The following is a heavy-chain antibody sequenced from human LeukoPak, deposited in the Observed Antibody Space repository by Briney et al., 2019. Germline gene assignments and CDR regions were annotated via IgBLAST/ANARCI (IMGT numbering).Heavy chain of an antibody. CDR1: GFTFSSYE. CDR3: ARSWYNWNDLDWFDP. CDR2: ISSSGSTI. V-gene: IGHV3-48*03. Sequence: GGSLRLSCAASGFTFSSYEMNWVRQAPGKGLEWVSYISSSGSTIYYADSVKGRFTISRDNAKNSLYLQMNSLRAEDTAVYYCARSWYNWNDLDWFDPWGQGTLVTVSS. D-gene: IGHD1-20*01. J-gene: IGHJ5*02.